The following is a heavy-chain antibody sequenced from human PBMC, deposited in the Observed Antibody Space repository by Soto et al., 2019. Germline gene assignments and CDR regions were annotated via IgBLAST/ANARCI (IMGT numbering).Heavy chain of an antibody. CDR3: AREVYYDFWSGSPNYYGMDV. J-gene: IGHJ6*02. V-gene: IGHV1-18*04. D-gene: IGHD3-3*01. Sequence: ASVKVSCKASGYTFTSYGISWVRQAPGQGLEWMGWISAYNGNTNYAQKLQGRVTMTTDTSTSTAYMELRSLRSDDTAVYYCAREVYYDFWSGSPNYYGMDVWGQGTTVTVSS. CDR1: GYTFTSYG. CDR2: ISAYNGNT.